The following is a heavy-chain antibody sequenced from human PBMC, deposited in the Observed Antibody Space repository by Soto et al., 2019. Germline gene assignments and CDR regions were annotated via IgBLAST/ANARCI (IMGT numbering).Heavy chain of an antibody. Sequence: EVQLVESGGGLVQPGGSLRLSCAASGFTFSNYRMHWVRQAPGEGLVWVSRINSDGSTTNYADSVKGRFTVSRDNAKNTLYLQMNSLRAEETAIYYCARGGLHAYYKDNWGQGTLVTVSS. V-gene: IGHV3-74*01. J-gene: IGHJ4*02. CDR1: GFTFSNYR. D-gene: IGHD3-10*01. CDR2: INSDGSTT. CDR3: ARGGLHAYYKDN.